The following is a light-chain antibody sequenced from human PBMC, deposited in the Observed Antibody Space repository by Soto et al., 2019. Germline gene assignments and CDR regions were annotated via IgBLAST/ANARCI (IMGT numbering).Light chain of an antibody. V-gene: IGKV3-11*01. CDR2: DAS. J-gene: IGKJ1*01. Sequence: EIVLTQSPVTLSLSPGERATLSCRASQSVGVYLAWYQQKPGQAPRLLIYDASNRATGIPARFSGSGSGTEFTLTISSLEPEDFAVYYCQQRLSWLWTFGQGTKVEIK. CDR1: QSVGVY. CDR3: QQRLSWLWT.